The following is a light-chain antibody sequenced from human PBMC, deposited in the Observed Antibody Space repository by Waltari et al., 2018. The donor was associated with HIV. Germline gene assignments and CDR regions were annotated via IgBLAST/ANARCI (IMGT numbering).Light chain of an antibody. Sequence: QSALTQPASVSGSPGQSITISCTGTNSDVGGYNYVSWYQQHPGKAPKLMIYDVSNRPSVVSNRFSGSKSGNTASLTISGLQAEDEADYYCSSYTSSSSKVFGGGTKLTVL. CDR1: NSDVGGYNY. J-gene: IGLJ2*01. CDR2: DVS. CDR3: SSYTSSSSKV. V-gene: IGLV2-14*03.